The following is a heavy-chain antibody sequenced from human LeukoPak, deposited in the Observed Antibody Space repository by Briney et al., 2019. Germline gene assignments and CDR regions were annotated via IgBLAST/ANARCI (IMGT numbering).Heavy chain of an antibody. J-gene: IGHJ4*02. CDR2: ISYDGSNK. V-gene: IGHV3-30-3*01. CDR3: AREDIVVVVAATLLDY. D-gene: IGHD2-15*01. Sequence: PGGSLRLSCAVSGFTFSSYAMHWVRQAPGKGLEWVAVISYDGSNKYYADSVKGRFTISRDNSKNTLYLQMNSLRAEDTAVYYCAREDIVVVVAATLLDYWGQGTLVTVSS. CDR1: GFTFSSYA.